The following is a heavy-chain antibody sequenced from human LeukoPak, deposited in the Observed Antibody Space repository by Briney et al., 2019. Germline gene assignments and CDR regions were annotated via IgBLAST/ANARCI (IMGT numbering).Heavy chain of an antibody. CDR3: AKDSNGSGSYNVADY. CDR2: ISYDGSNK. V-gene: IGHV3-30*18. J-gene: IGHJ4*02. CDR1: GFTFSSYG. Sequence: GGSLRLSCAASGFTFSSYGMHWVRQAPGKGLEWVAVISYDGSNKYYADSVKGRFTISRDNSKNTLYLQMNSLRAEDTAVYYCAKDSNGSGSYNVADYWGQGTLVTVSS. D-gene: IGHD3-10*01.